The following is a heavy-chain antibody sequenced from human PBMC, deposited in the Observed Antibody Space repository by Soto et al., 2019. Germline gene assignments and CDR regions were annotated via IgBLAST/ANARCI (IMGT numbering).Heavy chain of an antibody. D-gene: IGHD6-19*01. CDR2: INPTGSP. Sequence: PSETLSLTCVVYGGSLTGYYWSWIRQPPGRGLEWIGEINPTGSPKYNPSLMSRVTISVDTSKNQFSMKLSSVTAADTAVFYCARSREQWLVDAFDIWGQGTMVIVSS. CDR1: GGSLTGYY. CDR3: ARSREQWLVDAFDI. J-gene: IGHJ3*02. V-gene: IGHV4-34*01.